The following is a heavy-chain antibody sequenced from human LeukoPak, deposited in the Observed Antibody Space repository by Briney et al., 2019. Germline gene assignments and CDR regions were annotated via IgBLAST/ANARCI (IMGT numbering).Heavy chain of an antibody. V-gene: IGHV3-23*01. CDR3: ALQGQQLGWFDP. D-gene: IGHD6-13*01. CDR1: GFTFSNYA. J-gene: IGHJ5*02. CDR2: LSGSGVTT. Sequence: PGGSLRLSCAASGFTFSNYAMSWVRQAPGKGLEWVSALSGSGVTTYYADSVRGRFTISRDNSKNTLYLQMNSLRAEDTAVYYCALQGQQLGWFDPWGQGTLVTVSS.